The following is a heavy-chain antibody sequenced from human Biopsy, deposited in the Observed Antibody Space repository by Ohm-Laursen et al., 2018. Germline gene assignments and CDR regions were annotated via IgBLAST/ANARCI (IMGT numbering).Heavy chain of an antibody. D-gene: IGHD1-26*01. CDR2: IIPIPNVA. CDR3: ARGEGSSWFDP. V-gene: IGHV1-69*10. J-gene: IGHJ5*02. CDR1: GDSFTSYA. Sequence: GASVKVSCKASGDSFTSYAIGWVRQAPGQGLEWKGGIIPIPNVATYAQKFQGRITITADESTSTAYMELSSLTSDDTAVYFCARGEGSSWFDPWGHGTLVTVSS.